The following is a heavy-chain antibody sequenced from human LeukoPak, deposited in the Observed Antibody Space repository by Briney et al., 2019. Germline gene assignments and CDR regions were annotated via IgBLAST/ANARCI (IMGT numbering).Heavy chain of an antibody. V-gene: IGHV4-59*08. Sequence: TLSLTCTVSGGSISYDYWSWIRQSPGKPLEWIGYIHYSGATNYSPSLKSRVTISVDTSKSQFSLKLSSVTAADTALYYCATLRGASTAVFDSWGQGALVTVSS. CDR1: GGSISYDY. J-gene: IGHJ4*02. CDR2: IHYSGAT. CDR3: ATLRGASTAVFDS. D-gene: IGHD2-21*02.